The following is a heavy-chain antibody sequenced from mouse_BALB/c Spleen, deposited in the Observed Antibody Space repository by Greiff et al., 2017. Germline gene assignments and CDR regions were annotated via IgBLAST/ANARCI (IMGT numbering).Heavy chain of an antibody. CDR2: ISSGSSTI. D-gene: IGHD1-1*01. V-gene: IGHV5-17*02. CDR1: GFTFSSFG. CDR3: ARTTVGAMDY. J-gene: IGHJ4*01. Sequence: EVMLVESGGGLVQPGGSRKLSCAASGFTFSSFGMHWVRQAPEKGLEWVAYISSGSSTIYYADTVKGRFTISRDNPKNTLFLQMTSLRSEDTAMYYCARTTVGAMDYWGQGTSVTVSS.